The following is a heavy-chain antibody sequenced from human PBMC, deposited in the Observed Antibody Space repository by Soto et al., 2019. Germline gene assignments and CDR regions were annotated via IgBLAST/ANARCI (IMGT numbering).Heavy chain of an antibody. J-gene: IGHJ3*02. CDR2: IYYSGST. D-gene: IGHD1-1*01. CDR3: ARDSLAGWLRAQNAFDI. Sequence: QVQLQESGPGLVKPSQTLSLTCTVSGGSISSGDYYWSWIRQPPGKGLEWIGYIYYSGSTYYNPSLKSRVTISVDTSKNHFSLKLSSVTAADTAVYYCARDSLAGWLRAQNAFDIWGQGTMVTVSS. CDR1: GGSISSGDYY. V-gene: IGHV4-30-4*01.